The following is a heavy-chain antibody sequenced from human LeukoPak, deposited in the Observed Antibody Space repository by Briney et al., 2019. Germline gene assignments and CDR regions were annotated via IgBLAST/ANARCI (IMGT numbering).Heavy chain of an antibody. J-gene: IGHJ4*02. V-gene: IGHV4-34*01. CDR2: INHSGST. CDR1: GGSFSGYY. CDR3: ARDLRRADC. D-gene: IGHD2-21*01. Sequence: SETLSLTCAVYGGSFSGYYWSWIRQPPGKGLEWIGEINHSGSTNYNPPLKSRVTISVDTSKNQFSLKLSSVTAADTAVYYCARDLRRADCWGQGTLVTVSS.